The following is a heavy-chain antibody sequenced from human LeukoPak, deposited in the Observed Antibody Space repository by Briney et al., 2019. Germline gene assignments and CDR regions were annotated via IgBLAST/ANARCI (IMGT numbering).Heavy chain of an antibody. J-gene: IGHJ4*02. CDR3: ARGQEVRGGLDY. V-gene: IGHV4-59*01. Sequence: SETLSLTCTVSGGSISSYYWSWIRQSPGKGLEWIGYIYYRGNTNYNPSLKSRVTISVDTSKNQFSLKLSSVTAADTAVYYCARGQEVRGGLDYWGQGTLVTVSS. D-gene: IGHD3-10*01. CDR2: IYYRGNT. CDR1: GGSISSYY.